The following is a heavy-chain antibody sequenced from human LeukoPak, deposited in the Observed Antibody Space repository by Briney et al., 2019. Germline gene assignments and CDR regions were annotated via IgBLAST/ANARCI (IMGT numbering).Heavy chain of an antibody. CDR3: ARVVGATDDGTFDY. CDR1: GLNVSRNY. Sequence: GGSLRLSCEASGLNVSRNYMSWVRQAPGKGLEWVSVIYSGGSTYYADSMKGRFTISRDNSKNTLYLQMDSLRTEDTAVYYCARVVGATDDGTFDYWGQGTLVTVSS. D-gene: IGHD1-26*01. CDR2: IYSGGST. J-gene: IGHJ4*02. V-gene: IGHV3-53*01.